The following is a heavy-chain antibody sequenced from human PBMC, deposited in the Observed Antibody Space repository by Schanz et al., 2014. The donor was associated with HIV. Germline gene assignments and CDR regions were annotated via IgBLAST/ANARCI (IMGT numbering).Heavy chain of an antibody. CDR1: GFTFSSYG. D-gene: IGHD4-17*01. CDR3: AKVTPLRCLDY. V-gene: IGHV3-33*06. CDR2: IWYDGSNK. Sequence: QVQLVESGGGVVQPGRSLRLSCAASGFTFSSYGMHWVRQAPGKGLEWVAVIWYDGSNKYYADSVKGRFTISRDNSRKTLYLQMNSLRAEDTAVYYCAKVTPLRCLDYWGQGTLVTVSS. J-gene: IGHJ4*02.